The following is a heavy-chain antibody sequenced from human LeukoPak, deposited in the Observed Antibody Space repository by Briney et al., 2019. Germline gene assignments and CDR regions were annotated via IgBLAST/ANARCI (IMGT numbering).Heavy chain of an antibody. CDR3: ARFSRGAAAGTVHFDY. V-gene: IGHV3-21*01. J-gene: IGHJ4*02. Sequence: PGGPLRLSCAASGFTFSSYSMNWVRQAPGKGLDWVSSISSSSSYIYYADSVKGRFTISRDNAKNSLYLQMNSLGAEDTAVYYCARFSRGAAAGTVHFDYWGQGTLVTVSS. D-gene: IGHD6-13*01. CDR1: GFTFSSYS. CDR2: ISSSSSYI.